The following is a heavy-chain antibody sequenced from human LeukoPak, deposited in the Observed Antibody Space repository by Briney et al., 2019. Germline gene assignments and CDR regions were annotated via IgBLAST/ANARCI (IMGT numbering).Heavy chain of an antibody. CDR2: ISSSGSTI. Sequence: PGGSLRLSCAASGFTFSSYEMNWVRQAPGKGLEGVSYISSSGSTIYYADSVKGRFTISRDNAKNSLYLQMNSLRAEDTAVYYCAELGITMIGGVRGKGTTVTISS. CDR3: AELGITMIGGV. D-gene: IGHD3-10*02. J-gene: IGHJ6*04. V-gene: IGHV3-48*03. CDR1: GFTFSSYE.